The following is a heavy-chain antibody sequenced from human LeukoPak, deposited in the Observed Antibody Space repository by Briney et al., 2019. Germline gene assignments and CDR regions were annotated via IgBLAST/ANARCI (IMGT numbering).Heavy chain of an antibody. Sequence: GGSLRLSCAASGFTFSTYAMTWVRQAPGKGLEWVSSLSGSGSNTYYADSVEGRFTISRDNARDTLYLQMNSLRVEDTAVYYCAKDLLAAGFSTWFDPWGQGTLVTVSS. CDR2: LSGSGSNT. V-gene: IGHV3-23*01. D-gene: IGHD6-13*01. J-gene: IGHJ5*02. CDR1: GFTFSTYA. CDR3: AKDLLAAGFSTWFDP.